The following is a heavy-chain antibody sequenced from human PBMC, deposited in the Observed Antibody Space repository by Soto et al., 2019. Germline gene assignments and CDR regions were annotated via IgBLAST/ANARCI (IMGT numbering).Heavy chain of an antibody. CDR1: GLNFRNYA. Sequence: VQLLDSGGGLVQPGGSLRLSCAASGLNFRNYAMSWVRQAPGKGLEGVSSIHGSGGWTYYANSVQGRFTDCRADSKETLYLQLSRRRVDDTARYYCVKDAVPQNGVWDCFDSWGRGTLVTVSS. V-gene: IGHV3-23*01. CDR2: IHGSGGWT. J-gene: IGHJ5*01. D-gene: IGHD3-16*01. CDR3: VKDAVPQNGVWDCFDS.